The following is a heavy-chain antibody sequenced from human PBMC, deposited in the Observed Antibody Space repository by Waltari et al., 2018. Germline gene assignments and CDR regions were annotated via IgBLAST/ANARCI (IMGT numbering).Heavy chain of an antibody. D-gene: IGHD3-10*01. J-gene: IGHJ4*02. CDR1: GGTFSSYA. V-gene: IGHV1-69*01. Sequence: QVQLVQSGAEVKKPGSSVKVSCKASGGTFSSYAISWVRQAPGQGLEWMGGIIPIFGTANYAQKFQGRVTITADESTSTAYMELSSLRSEDTAVYYCARRRGNYYGSGSSYYFDYWGQGTLVTVSS. CDR3: ARRRGNYYGSGSSYYFDY. CDR2: IIPIFGTA.